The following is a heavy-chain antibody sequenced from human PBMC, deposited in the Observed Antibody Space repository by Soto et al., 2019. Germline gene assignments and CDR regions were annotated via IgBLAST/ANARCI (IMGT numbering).Heavy chain of an antibody. V-gene: IGHV4-39*01. Sequence: SETLSLTCTVSGGSISSSSYYWGWIRQPPGKGLEGIGRIYYSGSPYYHPSLKSRVTISVDTSKNQFSLKLSSVTAADTAVYYCARHWDVLLWFGEFPPRDLDYWGQGTLVTVSS. CDR2: IYYSGSP. CDR3: ARHWDVLLWFGEFPPRDLDY. CDR1: GGSISSSSYY. D-gene: IGHD3-10*01. J-gene: IGHJ4*02.